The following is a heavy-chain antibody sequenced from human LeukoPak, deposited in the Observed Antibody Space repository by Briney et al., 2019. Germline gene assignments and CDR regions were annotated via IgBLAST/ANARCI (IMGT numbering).Heavy chain of an antibody. Sequence: GGSLRLSCAASGFTFSSYWMSWVRQAPGKGLAWVANIKQDGSEKYYVDSVKGRFTISRDNAKNSLYLQMNSLRAEDTAVYYCARDLDSSSWLLDYWGQGTLVTVSS. J-gene: IGHJ4*02. D-gene: IGHD6-13*01. V-gene: IGHV3-7*01. CDR3: ARDLDSSSWLLDY. CDR1: GFTFSSYW. CDR2: IKQDGSEK.